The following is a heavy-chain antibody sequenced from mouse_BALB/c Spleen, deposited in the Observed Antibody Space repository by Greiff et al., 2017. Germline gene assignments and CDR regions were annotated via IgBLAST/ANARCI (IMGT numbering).Heavy chain of an antibody. CDR3: ARSGLRLWAMDY. J-gene: IGHJ4*01. V-gene: IGHV5-17*02. Sequence: EVQVVESGGGLVQPGGSRKLSCAASGFTFSSFGMHWVRQAPEKGLEWVAYISSGSSTIYYADTVKGRFTISRDNPKNTLFLQMTSLRSEDTAMYYCARSGLRLWAMDYWGQGTSVTVSS. D-gene: IGHD2-2*01. CDR2: ISSGSSTI. CDR1: GFTFSSFG.